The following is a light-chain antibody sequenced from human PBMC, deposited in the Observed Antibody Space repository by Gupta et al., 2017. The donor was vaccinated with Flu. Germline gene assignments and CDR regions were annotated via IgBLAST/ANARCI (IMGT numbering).Light chain of an antibody. Sequence: ALTQPSSVSGSPGQSITISCTGTRSDIGAYKHVSWYQQYPSDAPQLMIYEVYNRTSGVSRRLSGSKSANTSSLTISGLQAEDEADYFCSACTISDTWVFGGGTKVTVL. V-gene: IGLV2-14*01. CDR3: SACTISDTWV. CDR1: RSDIGAYKH. CDR2: EVY. J-gene: IGLJ3*02.